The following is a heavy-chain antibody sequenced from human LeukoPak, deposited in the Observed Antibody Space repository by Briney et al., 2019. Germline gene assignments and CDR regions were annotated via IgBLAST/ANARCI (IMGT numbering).Heavy chain of an antibody. V-gene: IGHV1-69*13. CDR1: GGTFSSYA. J-gene: IGHJ4*02. Sequence: SVKVSCKASGGTFSSYAISWVRQAPGQGLEWMGGIIPIFGTANYAQKFQGRVTITADESTSTAYMELSSLRSEDTAVYYCGRPLLQRKRWLPIDDWGQGTLVTVSS. CDR3: GRPLLQRKRWLPIDD. D-gene: IGHD5-24*01. CDR2: IIPIFGTA.